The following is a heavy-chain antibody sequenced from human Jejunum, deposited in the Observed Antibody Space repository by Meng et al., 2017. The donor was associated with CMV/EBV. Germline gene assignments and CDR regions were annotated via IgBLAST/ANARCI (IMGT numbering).Heavy chain of an antibody. CDR3: ARDRGYSSGWGVFDY. CDR1: GGPISSGDYY. J-gene: IGHJ4*02. V-gene: IGHV4-30-4*01. CDR2: IYYSGAS. Sequence: QVAVQGAGPGRVKPSQTLALTCSFSGGPISSGDYYWSWIRQSPEKGLEWIGFIYYSGASYSTPSLRSRVTMSMDTSTNQFSLRLNSVTAADTGVYFCARDRGYSSGWGVFDYWGRGTLVTVSS. D-gene: IGHD6-19*01.